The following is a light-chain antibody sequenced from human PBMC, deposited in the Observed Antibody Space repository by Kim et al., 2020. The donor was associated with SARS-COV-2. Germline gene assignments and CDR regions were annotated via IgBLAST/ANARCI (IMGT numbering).Light chain of an antibody. CDR3: QQSNDWPPLT. CDR2: DAT. Sequence: PVERATLSCRASQTINNRLVWYQQKPGQAPRLLIYDATTRATGVPARFIGSGSETDFTLTISSLQSEDFAVYYCQQSNDWPPLTFGQGTKVDIK. J-gene: IGKJ1*01. V-gene: IGKV3-15*01. CDR1: QTINNR.